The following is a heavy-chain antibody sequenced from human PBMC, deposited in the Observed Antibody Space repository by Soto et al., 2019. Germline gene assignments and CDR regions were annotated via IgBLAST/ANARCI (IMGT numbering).Heavy chain of an antibody. J-gene: IGHJ6*02. CDR2: ISSGGDNT. CDR3: AKDFDSYSSGRYGMDV. CDR1: VFTFSSHA. D-gene: IGHD6-19*01. V-gene: IGHV3-23*01. Sequence: GGSLRLSCAASVFTFSSHAMSWVRQAPGKGLEWVSTISSGGDNTYSADSVKGRFTISRDNSKNTLYLQMNSLRAEDTAVYYCAKDFDSYSSGRYGMDVRGPGTRVTV.